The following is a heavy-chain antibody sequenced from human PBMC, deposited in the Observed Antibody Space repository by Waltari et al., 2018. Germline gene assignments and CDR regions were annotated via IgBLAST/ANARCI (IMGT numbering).Heavy chain of an antibody. CDR2: VSGSGSQT. CDR1: GFHFRSSA. CDR3: AKEFISSYRGTAGFDV. J-gene: IGHJ3*01. V-gene: IGHV3-23*01. D-gene: IGHD2-15*01. Sequence: EVQLFESGGGLVQPGGSLRLSWSASGFHFRSSALGWVRQSPGKGLEWLSAVSGSGSQTFYADSVKGRFTVSRDNSKNTLFLLMNSLSAEDTAVYYCAKEFISSYRGTAGFDVWGQGTSIIVSS.